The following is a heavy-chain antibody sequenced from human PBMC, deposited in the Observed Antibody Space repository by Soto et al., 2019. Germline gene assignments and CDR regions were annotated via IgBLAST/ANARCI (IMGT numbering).Heavy chain of an antibody. Sequence: GASVKVSCKASGYTFTSYGISWVRQAPGQGLEWMGWISAYNGNTNYAQKLQGRVTMTTDTSTSTAYMELRSLRSDDTAVYYCARDFRLERRLTRYYGMDVWGQGTTVTVSS. J-gene: IGHJ6*02. D-gene: IGHD1-1*01. CDR3: ARDFRLERRLTRYYGMDV. V-gene: IGHV1-18*04. CDR2: ISAYNGNT. CDR1: GYTFTSYG.